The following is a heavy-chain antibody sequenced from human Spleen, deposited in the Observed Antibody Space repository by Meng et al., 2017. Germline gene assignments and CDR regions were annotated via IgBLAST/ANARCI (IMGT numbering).Heavy chain of an antibody. D-gene: IGHD6-25*01. V-gene: IGHV1-2*06. CDR2: INPKSGDT. J-gene: IGHJ4*02. Sequence: QVQLVQSGAEVKKLGASVKVSCKPSGYNFPDYYIHWGRRAPGQGLEWMGRINPKSGDTHYAKKFQARGTMTGDTSISTAYMELSGLRSDDTAMYYCARDEDISAAGKLFGDYWGQGTLVTVSS. CDR1: GYNFPDYY. CDR3: ARDEDISAAGKLFGDY.